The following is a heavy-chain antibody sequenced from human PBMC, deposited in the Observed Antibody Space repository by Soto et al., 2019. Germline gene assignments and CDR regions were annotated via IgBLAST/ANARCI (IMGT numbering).Heavy chain of an antibody. CDR2: IKQDGSEK. J-gene: IGHJ5*02. CDR1: GFTFSSYW. Sequence: GGSLRLSCAASGFTFSSYWVSWVRQAPGKGLEWVANIKQDGSEKYYVDSVKGRFTISRDNAKNSLYLQMNSLRAGDTAVYYCARSQLWFGEPYPDPWGQGTLVTVSS. D-gene: IGHD3-10*01. V-gene: IGHV3-7*05. CDR3: ARSQLWFGEPYPDP.